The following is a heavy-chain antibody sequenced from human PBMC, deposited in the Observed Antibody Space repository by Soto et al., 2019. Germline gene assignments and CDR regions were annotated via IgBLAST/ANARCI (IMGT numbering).Heavy chain of an antibody. CDR1: GYTFTSYG. D-gene: IGHD1-1*01. Sequence: ASVKVSCKASGYTFTSYGISWVRQAPGQGLEWMGWISAYNGNTNYAQKLQGRVTMTTDTSTSTAYMELRSLRSDDTAVYYCARDWGTTGNFNWFDPWGQGTLVTVSS. CDR3: ARDWGTTGNFNWFDP. V-gene: IGHV1-18*01. CDR2: ISAYNGNT. J-gene: IGHJ5*02.